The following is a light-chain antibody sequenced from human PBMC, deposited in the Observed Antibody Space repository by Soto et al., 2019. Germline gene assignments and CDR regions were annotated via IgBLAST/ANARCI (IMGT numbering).Light chain of an antibody. Sequence: QSVLTQPPSTSGTPGQRVTISCSGSSSNIGRDYVYWFQQLPGTAPKLLIYTNNQRPSGVPDRFSGSKSGTSASLAISGLLSEDEAEYYCAVWDDSLSGWVFGAGTKLTVL. CDR2: TNN. V-gene: IGLV1-47*02. CDR3: AVWDDSLSGWV. CDR1: SSNIGRDY. J-gene: IGLJ3*02.